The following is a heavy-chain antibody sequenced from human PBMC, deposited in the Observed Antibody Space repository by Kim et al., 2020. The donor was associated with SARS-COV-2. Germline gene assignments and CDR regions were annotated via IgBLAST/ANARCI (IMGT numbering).Heavy chain of an antibody. CDR1: GGSFSGYY. CDR3: ARWGIQYGSGSYYNFPYY. V-gene: IGHV4-34*01. J-gene: IGHJ6*01. D-gene: IGHD3-10*01. CDR2: INHSGST. Sequence: SETLSLTCAVYGGSFSGYYWSWIRQPPGKGLEWIGEINHSGSTNYNPSLKSRVTISVDTSKNQFSLKLSSVTAADTAVYYCARWGIQYGSGSYYNFPYY.